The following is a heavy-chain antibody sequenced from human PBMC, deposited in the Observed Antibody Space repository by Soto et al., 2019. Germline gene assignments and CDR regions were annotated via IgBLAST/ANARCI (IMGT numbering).Heavy chain of an antibody. CDR2: IWYDGSNK. CDR1: GFTFSSYG. V-gene: IGHV3-33*01. Sequence: QVQLVESGGGVVQPGRSLRLSCAASGFTFSSYGMHWVRQAPGKGLEWVAVIWYDGSNKYYADSVKGRFTISRDNSKNTLYLQMNGLRAEDTAVYYCAREIPGNYFDYWGQGTLVTVSS. J-gene: IGHJ4*02. CDR3: AREIPGNYFDY. D-gene: IGHD3-10*01.